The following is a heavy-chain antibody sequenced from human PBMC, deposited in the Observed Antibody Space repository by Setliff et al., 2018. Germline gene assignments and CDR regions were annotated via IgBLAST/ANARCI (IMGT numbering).Heavy chain of an antibody. CDR2: IYTGGST. CDR1: GFTFFNHA. Sequence: GGSLRLSCGASGFTFFNHAMHWVRQTPGKGLEWVSVIYTGGSTYYADSVKGRFTISRDNSKNTLYLQMNSLRAEDTAVYYCARDTSSDWAAWFDPWSQGILVTVSS. J-gene: IGHJ5*02. D-gene: IGHD6-19*01. CDR3: ARDTSSDWAAWFDP. V-gene: IGHV3-53*01.